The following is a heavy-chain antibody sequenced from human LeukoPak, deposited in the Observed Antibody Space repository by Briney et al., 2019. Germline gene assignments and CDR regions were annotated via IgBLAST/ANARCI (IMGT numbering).Heavy chain of an antibody. J-gene: IGHJ6*02. CDR3: AKDLRHGSIFGVVTKYYYGMDV. CDR2: ISGSGGST. CDR1: GFTFSSYA. Sequence: GGSLRLSCAASGFTFSSYAMSWVRQAPGKGLEWVSAISGSGGSTYYADSVKGRFTISRDNSKNTLYLQMNSLRAEDTAVYYCAKDLRHGSIFGVVTKYYYGMDVWGQGTRVTVSS. V-gene: IGHV3-23*01. D-gene: IGHD3-3*01.